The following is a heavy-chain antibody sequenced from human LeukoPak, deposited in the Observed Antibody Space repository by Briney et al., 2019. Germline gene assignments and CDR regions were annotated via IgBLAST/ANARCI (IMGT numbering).Heavy chain of an antibody. J-gene: IGHJ4*02. Sequence: PGGSLRLSCAASGFTFSDYAMSWVRQAPGKGLEWVSGISGRGDSTYYADSLKGRFTISRDNAKNSLYLQMNSLRAEDTAVYYCARVLLEGEDYWGQGTLVTVSS. D-gene: IGHD2-15*01. CDR3: ARVLLEGEDY. CDR1: GFTFSDYA. V-gene: IGHV3-23*01. CDR2: ISGRGDST.